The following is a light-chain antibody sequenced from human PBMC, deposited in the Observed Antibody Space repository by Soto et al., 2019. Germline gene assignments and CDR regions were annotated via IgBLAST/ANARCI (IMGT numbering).Light chain of an antibody. J-gene: IGKJ1*01. Sequence: DIQMTQSPSSLSASVGDRVTITCQASQDISNYLNWYQQKLGKAPKLLIYDASNLETGVPSRFSGSGSGTDFTFTISSLQPEDIATYYCQQYDNLPWTFGQGTKVDIK. CDR1: QDISNY. CDR2: DAS. CDR3: QQYDNLPWT. V-gene: IGKV1-33*01.